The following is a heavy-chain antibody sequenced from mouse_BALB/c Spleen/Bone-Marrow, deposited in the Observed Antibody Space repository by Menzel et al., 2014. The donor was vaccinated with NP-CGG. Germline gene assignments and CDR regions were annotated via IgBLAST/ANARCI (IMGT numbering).Heavy chain of an antibody. D-gene: IGHD2-3*01. Sequence: EVKLMVSGGGLVQPGGSLKLSCAASGFDFSRYWMSWVRQAPGKGLEWIGEINPGSSTINYTPSLKDKFIISRDNAKNTLHLQMSKVRSEDTALYYCARRGDGYYWFAYWGQGTLVTVSA. V-gene: IGHV4-1*02. J-gene: IGHJ3*01. CDR1: GFDFSRYW. CDR3: ARRGDGYYWFAY. CDR2: INPGSSTI.